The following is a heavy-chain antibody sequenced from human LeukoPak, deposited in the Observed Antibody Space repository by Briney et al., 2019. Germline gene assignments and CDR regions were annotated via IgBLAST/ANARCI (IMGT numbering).Heavy chain of an antibody. CDR3: ARDSRFGESYYGMDV. D-gene: IGHD3-10*01. CDR2: ISYDGSNK. CDR1: GFTFSSYA. V-gene: IGHV3-30-3*01. J-gene: IGHJ6*02. Sequence: GRSLRLSCAASGFTFSSYAMHWVRQAPGKGLEWVAVISYDGSNKYYADSVKGRFTISRDNSKNTLYLQMNSLRAEDTAVYYCARDSRFGESYYGMDVWGQGTTVTVSS.